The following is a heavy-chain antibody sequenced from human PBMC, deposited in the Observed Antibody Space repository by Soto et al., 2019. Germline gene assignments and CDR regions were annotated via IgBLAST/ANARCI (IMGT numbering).Heavy chain of an antibody. Sequence: EVQLVESGGGLVQPGGSLRLSCAASGFSFSTYWMAWVRQAPGKGLEWVSNIAQGGGENYYVDSVRGRFTISSDNAKNSLYLRLDSLGAEDTAIYCCARGGNRFDPWGQGTLVSVSS. CDR3: ARGGNRFDP. J-gene: IGHJ5*02. CDR2: IAQGGGEN. CDR1: GFSFSTYW. V-gene: IGHV3-7*05. D-gene: IGHD3-10*01.